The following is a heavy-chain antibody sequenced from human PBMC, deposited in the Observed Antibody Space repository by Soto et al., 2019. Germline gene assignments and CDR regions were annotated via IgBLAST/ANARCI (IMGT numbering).Heavy chain of an antibody. V-gene: IGHV3-9*01. CDR3: TKRRSARPGFDAFDL. J-gene: IGHJ3*01. CDR1: GFTFEAYS. Sequence: GGSLRLSCAASGFTFEAYSLHWVWQLPGKGLEWVAGISGDSGSSGYADSVRGRFTVSRDNAKNSLFLQMSSLSPEDTALYYCTKRRSARPGFDAFDLWGQGTMVTVS. CDR2: ISGDSGSS.